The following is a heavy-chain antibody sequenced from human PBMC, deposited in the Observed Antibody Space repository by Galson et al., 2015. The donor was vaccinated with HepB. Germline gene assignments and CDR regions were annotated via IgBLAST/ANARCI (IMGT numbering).Heavy chain of an antibody. V-gene: IGHV1-18*01. CDR1: GYTSTNYG. CDR3: ATIGYRYGLYYFDH. Sequence: SVKVSCKASGYTSTNYGISWVRQAPGQGLEWMGWISANNTNTNYAQKIQDRVTMTTDTTTSTGYMELRGLTSDDTAVYYCATIGYRYGLYYFDHWGQGTLVTVSS. D-gene: IGHD5-18*01. J-gene: IGHJ4*02. CDR2: ISANNTNT.